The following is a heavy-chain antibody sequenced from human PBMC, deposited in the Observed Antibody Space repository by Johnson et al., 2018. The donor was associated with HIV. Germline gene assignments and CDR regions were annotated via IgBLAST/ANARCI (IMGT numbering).Heavy chain of an antibody. V-gene: IGHV3-23*04. D-gene: IGHD5-24*01. CDR3: ARDGYNYAFDI. CDR1: GFTFSSYP. CDR2: ISADGGST. J-gene: IGHJ3*02. Sequence: EVQVVESGGGLIQPGGSLRLSCAASGFTFSSYPMSWVRQAPGKGLEWVSGISADGGSTYYADSVKGRFTISRDYSKNTLYLQMNSLRAGDTAVYYCARDGYNYAFDIWGQGTMVTVSS.